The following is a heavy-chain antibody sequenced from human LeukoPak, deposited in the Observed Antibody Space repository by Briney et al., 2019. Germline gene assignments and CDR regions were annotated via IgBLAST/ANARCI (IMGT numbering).Heavy chain of an antibody. Sequence: GGSLRLSCAASGFTFDDYGMSWVRQAQGKGLEWVSGINWNGGSTGYADSVKGRFTISRDNAKNSLYLQMNSLRAEDTALYYCARDAFLGTTYYYYYYMDVWGKGTTVTVSS. J-gene: IGHJ6*03. D-gene: IGHD1-14*01. V-gene: IGHV3-20*04. CDR1: GFTFDDYG. CDR2: INWNGGST. CDR3: ARDAFLGTTYYYYYYMDV.